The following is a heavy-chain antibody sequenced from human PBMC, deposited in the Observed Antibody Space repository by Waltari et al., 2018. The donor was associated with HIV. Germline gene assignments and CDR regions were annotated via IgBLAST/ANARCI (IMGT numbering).Heavy chain of an antibody. CDR2: IYHSGIT. V-gene: IGHV4-4*02. CDR3: ARALGYSATYARAFDI. CDR1: GGSINNSHW. D-gene: IGHD1-26*01. Sequence: QVQLQESGPGLVNSSGTLSLTCAVSGGSINNSHWWSWVRQPPGKGLEWIGDIYHSGITNYNPSLKRRVTMSVDKSNNQFSLRLSSVTAADTAVYFCARALGYSATYARAFDIWGQGTMVTVSS. J-gene: IGHJ3*02.